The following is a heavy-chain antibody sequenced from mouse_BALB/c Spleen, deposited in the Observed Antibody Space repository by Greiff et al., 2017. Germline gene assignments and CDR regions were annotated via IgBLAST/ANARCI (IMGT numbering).Heavy chain of an antibody. CDR1: GFTFSSYA. J-gene: IGHJ4*01. CDR2: ISSGGSYT. CDR3: ARHAMDY. Sequence: EVKLQESGGGLVKPGGSLKLSCAASGFTFSSYAMSWVRQTPEKRLEWVATISSGGSYTYYPDSVKGRFTISRDNAKNTLYLQMSSLRSEDTAMYYCARHAMDYWGQGTSVTVSS. V-gene: IGHV5-9-3*01.